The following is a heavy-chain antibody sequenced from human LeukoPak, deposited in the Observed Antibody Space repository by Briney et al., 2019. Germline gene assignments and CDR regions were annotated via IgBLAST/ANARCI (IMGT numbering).Heavy chain of an antibody. D-gene: IGHD2-15*01. Sequence: PGGSLRLSCAASGFTFDDYAMQWVRQAPGKGLEWVSGISWNSGSIGYAGSVKGRFTISRDNAKNSLYLQMNSLRAEDTALYYCAKEKYCSGGSCYSAHYYYYGMDVWGQGTTVTVSS. CDR3: AKEKYCSGGSCYSAHYYYYGMDV. CDR1: GFTFDDYA. V-gene: IGHV3-9*01. CDR2: ISWNSGSI. J-gene: IGHJ6*02.